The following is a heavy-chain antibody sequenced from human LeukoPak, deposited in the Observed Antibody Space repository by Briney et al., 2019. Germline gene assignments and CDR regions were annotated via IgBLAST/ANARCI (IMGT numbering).Heavy chain of an antibody. D-gene: IGHD3-22*01. CDR3: ARVEIYYDSSGYYYNWFDP. Sequence: PGESLKISCKGSGYSFTSYWIGWVRQMPGKGLEWMGIIYPGDSDTRYSPSFQGQVTISADKSISTAYLQWSSLKASDTAMYYCARVEIYYDSSGYYYNWFDPWGQGTLVTVSS. V-gene: IGHV5-51*01. CDR2: IYPGDSDT. J-gene: IGHJ5*02. CDR1: GYSFTSYW.